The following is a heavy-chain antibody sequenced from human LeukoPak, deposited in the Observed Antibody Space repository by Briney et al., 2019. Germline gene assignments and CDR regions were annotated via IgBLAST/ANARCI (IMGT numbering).Heavy chain of an antibody. CDR3: ARGRGGGFGELLRYYGMDV. Sequence: SETLSLTCAVYGGSFSVYYWSWIRQPPGKGLEWIWEINHSGRTNYNPSLKSRVTTSVDTSKNQFSLKLSSVTAADTAVYYCARGRGGGFGELLRYYGMDVWGQGTTVTVSS. D-gene: IGHD3-10*01. V-gene: IGHV4-34*01. CDR2: INHSGRT. J-gene: IGHJ6*02. CDR1: GGSFSVYY.